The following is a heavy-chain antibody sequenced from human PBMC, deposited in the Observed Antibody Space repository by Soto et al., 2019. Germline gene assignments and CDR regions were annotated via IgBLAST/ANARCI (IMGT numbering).Heavy chain of an antibody. Sequence: SETLSLTCAVSGDSISRGGYSWTWIRQPPGKALEWIGNIYDSESTSYNPSLKSRVTISVDRSKNQFSLKLMSVTAADTAVYFCARGSSSYYDYGMDVWGQGTTVTVSS. V-gene: IGHV4-30-2*01. CDR2: IYDSEST. CDR1: GDSISRGGYS. J-gene: IGHJ6*02. CDR3: ARGSSSYYDYGMDV. D-gene: IGHD6-6*01.